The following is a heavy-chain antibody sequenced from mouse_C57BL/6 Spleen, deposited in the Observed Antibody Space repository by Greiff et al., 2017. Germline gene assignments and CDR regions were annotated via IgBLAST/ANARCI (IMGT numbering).Heavy chain of an antibody. J-gene: IGHJ3*01. CDR1: GFNIKDDY. V-gene: IGHV14-4*01. Sequence: EVQLQESGAELVRPGASVKLSCTASGFNIKDDYMHWVKQRPEQGLEWIGWIDPENGDTEYASKFQGKATITADTSSNTAYLQLSSLTSEDTAVYYCTTDGRFAYWGQGTLVTVSA. CDR3: TTDGRFAY. D-gene: IGHD1-2*01. CDR2: IDPENGDT.